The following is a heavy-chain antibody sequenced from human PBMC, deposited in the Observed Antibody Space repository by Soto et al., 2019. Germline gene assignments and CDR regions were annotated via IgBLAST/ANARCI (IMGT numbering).Heavy chain of an antibody. Sequence: GGSLRLSCAASGFTVSSNYMSWVRQAPGKGLEWVSVIYSGGSTYYADSVKGRFTISRHSSKNTLYLQMNSLRAEDTAVYYCARATDYSSSSYYYGMDVWGQGTTVTVSS. CDR3: ARATDYSSSSYYYGMDV. D-gene: IGHD6-6*01. CDR1: GFTVSSNY. J-gene: IGHJ6*02. V-gene: IGHV3-53*04. CDR2: IYSGGST.